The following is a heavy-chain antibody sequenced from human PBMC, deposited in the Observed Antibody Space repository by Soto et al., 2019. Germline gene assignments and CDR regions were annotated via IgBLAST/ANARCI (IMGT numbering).Heavy chain of an antibody. J-gene: IGHJ6*02. Sequence: GASVKVSCKASGFTFTGYYMHWVRHAPGKGLEWMGWINPNSGGTNYAQKFQGWVTMTRDTSISTAYMELSRLRSDDTAVYYCAREPHSASVGYPLRFLEWSPNPGEGMDVWGQGTTVTVSS. D-gene: IGHD3-3*01. CDR3: AREPHSASVGYPLRFLEWSPNPGEGMDV. V-gene: IGHV1-2*04. CDR2: INPNSGGT. CDR1: GFTFTGYY.